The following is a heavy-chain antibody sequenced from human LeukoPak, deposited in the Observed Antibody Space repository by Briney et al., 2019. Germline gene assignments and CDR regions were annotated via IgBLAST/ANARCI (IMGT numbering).Heavy chain of an antibody. V-gene: IGHV3-23*01. D-gene: IGHD3-10*01. CDR1: GFTFSYYA. CDR3: ARVYQGVSLFDGIDY. Sequence: GGSLRLSCAASGFTFSYYAMSWVRQAPGKGLEWVSVISGSGGSTYYADSVKGRFTISRDNAKKSLYLQMNSLRAEDTAVYYCARVYQGVSLFDGIDYWGQGTLVTVSS. J-gene: IGHJ4*02. CDR2: ISGSGGST.